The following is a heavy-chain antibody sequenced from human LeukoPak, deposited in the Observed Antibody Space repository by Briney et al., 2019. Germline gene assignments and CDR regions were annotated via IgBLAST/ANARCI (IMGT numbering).Heavy chain of an antibody. D-gene: IGHD1-26*01. CDR1: GFTFSSYE. V-gene: IGHV3-48*03. CDR3: EGERGPPSRVGY. CDR2: INSSGSTI. J-gene: IGHJ4*02. Sequence: GGSLRLSCAASGFTFSSYEMNWVRQAPGKGVEGVSYINSSGSTIYYADSVRGRFTISRDNAKNSLYLQMNSLRAEDTAVYYCEGERGPPSRVGYWGQGTLVTVSS.